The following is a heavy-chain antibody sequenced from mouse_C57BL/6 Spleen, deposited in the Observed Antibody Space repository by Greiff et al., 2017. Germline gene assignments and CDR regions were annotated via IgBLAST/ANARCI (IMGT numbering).Heavy chain of an antibody. V-gene: IGHV2-3*01. CDR3: AKLGVTTRVCYAMDY. Sequence: QVHVKQSGPGLVAPSQSLSITCTVSGFSLTSYGVSWVRQPPGKGLEWLGVIWGDGSTNYHSALISRLSISKDNSKSQVFLKLNSLQTDDTATYYCAKLGVTTRVCYAMDYWGQGTSVTVSS. CDR2: IWGDGST. D-gene: IGHD2-2*01. J-gene: IGHJ4*01. CDR1: GFSLTSYG.